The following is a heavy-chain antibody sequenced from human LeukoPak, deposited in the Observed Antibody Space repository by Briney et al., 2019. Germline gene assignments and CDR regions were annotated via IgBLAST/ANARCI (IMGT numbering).Heavy chain of an antibody. Sequence: GGSLILSCAASGFTFSSYAMRWVRQAPGKGLEWVAVISYDGSNKYYADSGKGRFTISRDNSKNTLYLQMNSLRAEDTAVYYCARDPVGIYYFDYWGQGTLVTVSS. CDR2: ISYDGSNK. J-gene: IGHJ4*02. D-gene: IGHD1-14*01. V-gene: IGHV3-30-3*01. CDR3: ARDPVGIYYFDY. CDR1: GFTFSSYA.